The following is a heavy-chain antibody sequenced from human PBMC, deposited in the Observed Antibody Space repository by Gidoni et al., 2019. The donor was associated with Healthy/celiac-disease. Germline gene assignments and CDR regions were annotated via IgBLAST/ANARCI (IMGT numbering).Heavy chain of an antibody. CDR2: IWYDGSNK. D-gene: IGHD2-15*01. V-gene: IGHV3-33*01. J-gene: IGHJ6*02. CDR3: ARSGYCSGGSCYSDPRLAYYYGMDV. CDR1: GFPFRSPG. Sequence: QVQLVASGGGVVQPGRSLRLSCAASGFPFRSPGMPWVRPAPGKGPEWVAVIWYDGSNKYYADSVKGRFTISRDNSKNTLYLQMNSLRAEDTAVYYCARSGYCSGGSCYSDPRLAYYYGMDVWGQGTTVTVSS.